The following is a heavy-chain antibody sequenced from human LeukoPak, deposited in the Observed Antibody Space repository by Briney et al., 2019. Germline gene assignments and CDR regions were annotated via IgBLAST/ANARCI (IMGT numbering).Heavy chain of an antibody. D-gene: IGHD3-22*01. CDR3: ARDLTGYGSSGYWNY. CDR2: INPSGGST. V-gene: IGHV1-46*01. Sequence: ASVKVSCKASGYTFTSYYMHWVRQAPGQGLEWMGIINPSGGSTSYAQKFQGRVTMTRDTSTSTVYMELSSLRSEDTAVYYCARDLTGYGSSGYWNYWGQGTLVTVSS. J-gene: IGHJ4*02. CDR1: GYTFTSYY.